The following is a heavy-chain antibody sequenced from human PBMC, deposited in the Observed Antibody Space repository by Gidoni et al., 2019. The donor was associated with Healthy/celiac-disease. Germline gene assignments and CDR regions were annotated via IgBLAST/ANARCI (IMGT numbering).Heavy chain of an antibody. J-gene: IGHJ3*02. CDR1: GYSFTSYW. CDR3: ARQGELGYCSSTSCYGVSDAFDI. D-gene: IGHD2-2*01. Sequence: EVQLVQSGAEVKQPGESLKISCQGSGYSFTSYWIGWVRQMPGKGLEWMGIIYPGDSDTRYSPSFQGQVTISADKSISTAYLQWSSLKASDTAMYYCARQGELGYCSSTSCYGVSDAFDIWGQGTMVTVSS. V-gene: IGHV5-51*01. CDR2: IYPGDSDT.